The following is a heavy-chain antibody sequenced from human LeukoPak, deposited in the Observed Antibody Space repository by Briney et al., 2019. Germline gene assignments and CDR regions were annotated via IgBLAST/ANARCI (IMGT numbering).Heavy chain of an antibody. CDR2: INSDGSGT. CDR3: AARTTVTTLADY. D-gene: IGHD4-17*01. V-gene: IGHV3-74*01. Sequence: GGSLRLSCAASGFTFSSYWMHWVRQAPGKGLVWVSRINSDGSGTTYADSVKGRFTISRDNAKNTLYLQMNSLRAEDTAVYYCAARTTVTTLADYWAREPWSPSPQ. CDR1: GFTFSSYW. J-gene: IGHJ4*02.